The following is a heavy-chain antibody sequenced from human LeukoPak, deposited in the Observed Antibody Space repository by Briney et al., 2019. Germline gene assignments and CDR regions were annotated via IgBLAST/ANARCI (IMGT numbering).Heavy chain of an antibody. CDR3: ARDYDFWSGFPPLFDY. CDR1: DDSISSYY. J-gene: IGHJ4*02. CDR2: IYSTGST. Sequence: SETLSLTCTVSDDSISSYYWSWIRQPAGKGLEWIGRIYSTGSTNYNPSLKSRVTMSVDTSKNQFSLKLSSVTAADTAVYYCARDYDFWSGFPPLFDYWGQGTLVTVSS. V-gene: IGHV4-4*07. D-gene: IGHD3-3*01.